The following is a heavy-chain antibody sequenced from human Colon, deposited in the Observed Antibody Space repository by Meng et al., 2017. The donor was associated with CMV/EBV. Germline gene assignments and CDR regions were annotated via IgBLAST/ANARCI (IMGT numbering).Heavy chain of an antibody. D-gene: IGHD2-8*01. V-gene: IGHV3-66*02. Sequence: LTLSSMTMDWVSQAPGKGLEWVSVFYRGNTRDYADTIKGRFTVSRDNSKNTLYLQMNSLRVEDTAIYYCARGRRYCPNSRCYFFDHWGQGTLVTVSS. CDR3: ARGRRYCPNSRCYFFDH. CDR1: LTLSSMT. J-gene: IGHJ4*02. CDR2: FYRGNTR.